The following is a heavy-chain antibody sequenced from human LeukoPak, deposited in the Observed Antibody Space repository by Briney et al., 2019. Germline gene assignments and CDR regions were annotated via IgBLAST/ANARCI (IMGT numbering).Heavy chain of an antibody. J-gene: IGHJ6*04. CDR2: ISVSGFST. Sequence: PGGSLRLSCEASGFSFSTYAMNWVRQAPGKGLEWVSVISVSGFSTYYADSVKGRFTISRDNAKNSLYLQMNSLRAEDTAVYYCAELGITMIGGVWGKGTTVTISS. CDR1: GFSFSTYA. D-gene: IGHD3-10*02. CDR3: AELGITMIGGV. V-gene: IGHV3-23*01.